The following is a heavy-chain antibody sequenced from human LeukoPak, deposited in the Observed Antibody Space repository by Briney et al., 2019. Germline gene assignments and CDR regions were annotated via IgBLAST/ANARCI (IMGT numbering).Heavy chain of an antibody. Sequence: GGSLRLSCAASGFTFSSYWMSWVRQAPGKGLEWVANIKQDGSEKYYVDSVKGRFTISRDNAKNSLYLQMNSLRAEDTAVYYCAKEPHLYSSGWSYYFDYWGQGTLVTVSS. CDR3: AKEPHLYSSGWSYYFDY. V-gene: IGHV3-7*01. CDR1: GFTFSSYW. D-gene: IGHD6-19*01. CDR2: IKQDGSEK. J-gene: IGHJ4*02.